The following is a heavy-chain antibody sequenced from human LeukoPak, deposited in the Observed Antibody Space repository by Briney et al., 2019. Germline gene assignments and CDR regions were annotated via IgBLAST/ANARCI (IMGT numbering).Heavy chain of an antibody. V-gene: IGHV4-39*01. D-gene: IGHD2-15*01. CDR3: PSFYCSGGSCYQYYYYYYMDV. CDR2: IYYSGST. CDR1: GGSISSRSYY. J-gene: IGHJ6*03. Sequence: SETLSLTCTVSGGSISSRSYYWGWIRQPPGKGLEWSGVIYYSGSTYSNPSLRSRVTISVDTSKNQFSLKLSSVTAADTAVYYCPSFYCSGGSCYQYYYYYYMDVWGKGTTVTISS.